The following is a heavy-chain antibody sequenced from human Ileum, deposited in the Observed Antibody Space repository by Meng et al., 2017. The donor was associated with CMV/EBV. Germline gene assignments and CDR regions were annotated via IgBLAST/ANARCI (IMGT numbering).Heavy chain of an antibody. CDR2: TYYSGAA. CDR1: GGSASSGGFY. V-gene: IGHV4-31*03. D-gene: IGHD1-7*01. Sequence: PVSGGSASSGGFYWSWIRQHPGGGLEWIGYTYYSGAAYYNPPLKSRITMSVDTSKNQFSLRLSSVTAADTAVYYCARLNFDNWLDSWGQGTLVTVSS. CDR3: ARLNFDNWLDS. J-gene: IGHJ5*01.